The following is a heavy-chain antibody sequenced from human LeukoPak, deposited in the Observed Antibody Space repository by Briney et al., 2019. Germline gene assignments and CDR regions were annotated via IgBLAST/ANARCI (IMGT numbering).Heavy chain of an antibody. CDR2: IYYSGST. CDR3: ARDRPGYGGTFEHAFDI. CDR1: GGSISSSSYY. V-gene: IGHV4-39*07. Sequence: SETLSLTRTVSGGSISSSSYYWGWIRQPPGKGLEWIGSIYYSGSTFYNPSLKSRVTISVDTSKNQFSLKLSSVTAADTAVYYCARDRPGYGGTFEHAFDIWGQGTMVTVSS. J-gene: IGHJ3*02. D-gene: IGHD4-23*01.